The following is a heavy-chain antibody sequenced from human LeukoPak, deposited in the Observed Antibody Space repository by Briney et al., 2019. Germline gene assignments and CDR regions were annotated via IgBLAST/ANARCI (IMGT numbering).Heavy chain of an antibody. D-gene: IGHD5-18*01. CDR3: ARDPIQLRFGVEGYYYGMDV. J-gene: IGHJ6*02. CDR1: GYTFTSYG. Sequence: ASVKVSCKASGYTFTSYGISWVRQAPGQGLEWMGWVSAYNGNTNYAQKLQGRVTMTTDTSTSTAYMELRSLRSDDTAVYYCARDPIQLRFGVEGYYYGMDVWGQGTTVTVSS. V-gene: IGHV1-18*01. CDR2: VSAYNGNT.